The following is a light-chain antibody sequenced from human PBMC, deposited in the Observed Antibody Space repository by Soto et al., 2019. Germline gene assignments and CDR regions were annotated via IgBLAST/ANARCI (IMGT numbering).Light chain of an antibody. CDR1: SSDLGGYNY. CDR3: CLYAGSYTYV. Sequence: QSVLTQPRSVSGSPGQSVTISCTGTSSDLGGYNYVSWYQQHPGKAPKLMIYDVSKRPSGVPDRFSGSKSGNTASLTISGLQAEDEADYYCCLYAGSYTYVFGTGTKLTVL. J-gene: IGLJ1*01. CDR2: DVS. V-gene: IGLV2-11*01.